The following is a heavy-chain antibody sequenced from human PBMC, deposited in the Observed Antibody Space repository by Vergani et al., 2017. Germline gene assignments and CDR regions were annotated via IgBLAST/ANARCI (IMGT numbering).Heavy chain of an antibody. J-gene: IGHJ4*02. CDR1: GFTFSACP. Sequence: EVQLLQSGGGVIQPGGSVRLSCAASGFTFSACPMTCVRQAPGKGLEWVSAISARYPSTYSADSVKGRFTISRDNSKNMLYLQMNSLRAEDTAVYYCARLSYDTTPYLQGGYDCWGQGTLVSVSS. V-gene: IGHV3-23*01. D-gene: IGHD3-22*01. CDR3: ARLSYDTTPYLQGGYDC. CDR2: ISARYPST.